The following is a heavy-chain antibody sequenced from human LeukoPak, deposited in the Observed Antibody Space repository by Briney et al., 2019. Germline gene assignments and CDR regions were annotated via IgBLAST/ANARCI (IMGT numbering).Heavy chain of an antibody. CDR1: GFTFRSLA. CDR2: ISSNGGRT. CDR3: VKALIDY. D-gene: IGHD3-22*01. J-gene: IGHJ4*02. Sequence: TGGSLRLSCSASGFTFRSLATHWVRQAPGKGLEYVSAISSNGGRTYYADSVKGRFTISRDNSKNTLYLQMSSLRAEDTAVYYCVKALIDYWGQGTLVTVSS. V-gene: IGHV3-64D*06.